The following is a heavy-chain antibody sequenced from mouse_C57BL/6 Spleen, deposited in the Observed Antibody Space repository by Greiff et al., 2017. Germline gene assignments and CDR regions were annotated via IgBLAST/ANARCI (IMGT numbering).Heavy chain of an antibody. J-gene: IGHJ2*01. CDR2: LRSKSNNYST. CDR1: GFSFNTDA. V-gene: IGHV10-1*01. CDR3: VRHPASTLSFDY. Sequence: EVKLMESGGGLVQPTESLKLSCAATGFSFNTDAMNWVRQAPGKGLEWVARLRSKSNNYSTYYADSVKDRFTISRDESESMLYLQMNNLKTEDTAMYYCVRHPASTLSFDYWGQGTTLTVSS. D-gene: IGHD6-1*01.